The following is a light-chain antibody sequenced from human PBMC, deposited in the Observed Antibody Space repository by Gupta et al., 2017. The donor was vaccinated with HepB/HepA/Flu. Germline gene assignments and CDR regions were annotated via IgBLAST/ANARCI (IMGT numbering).Light chain of an antibody. CDR2: IESSGSY. Sequence: HPVLTQSSSASASLGSSVKLTCSLSSGHSDHIIAWHQQQPGKAPRFLRKIESSGSYYRRSGLPDRFYGAAYADAPPIHISNVQSDEDADDYSAISGAYTSSFGGGTKLTVL. CDR3: AISGAYTSS. CDR1: SGHSDHI. J-gene: IGLJ2*01. V-gene: IGLV4-60*03.